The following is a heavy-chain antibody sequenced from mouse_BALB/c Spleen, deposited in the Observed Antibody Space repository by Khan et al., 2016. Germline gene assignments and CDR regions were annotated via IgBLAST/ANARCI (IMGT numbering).Heavy chain of an antibody. Sequence: EVQLQESGPGLVKPSQSLSLTCSVTGYSITSGYFWNWIRQFPGNKLEWMGYISYDGYNDYNPSLNNRISITRDTSKNQFFLTLNSVTTEDTAAYDWERDGYDGWFAYWGQGTLVTVSA. V-gene: IGHV3-6*02. CDR3: ERDGYDGWFAY. CDR1: GYSITSGYF. CDR2: ISYDGYN. D-gene: IGHD2-2*01. J-gene: IGHJ3*01.